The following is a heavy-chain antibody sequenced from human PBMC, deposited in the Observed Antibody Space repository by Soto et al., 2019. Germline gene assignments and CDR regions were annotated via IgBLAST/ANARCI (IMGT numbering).Heavy chain of an antibody. Sequence: PSETLSLTCTVSGGSVSSGDCFWSWIRQPPGKGLEWIGYIYDSGSSYYNPSLKSRVTMSVDTSKNQFSLKLRSVTAADTAMYYCAREKGYISGPKNFDSWGQGTLVTV. CDR3: AREKGYISGPKNFDS. J-gene: IGHJ4*02. V-gene: IGHV4-30-4*01. CDR1: GGSVSSGDCF. CDR2: IYDSGSS. D-gene: IGHD5-12*01.